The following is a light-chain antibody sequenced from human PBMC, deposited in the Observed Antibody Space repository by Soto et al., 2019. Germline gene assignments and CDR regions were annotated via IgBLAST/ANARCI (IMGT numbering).Light chain of an antibody. CDR3: QQYGSSPLT. V-gene: IGKV3-20*01. Sequence: EIVLTQSPGTLSLSPGERATLSCRASQSVSRSYLAWYQQKPGQAPRLLIYGASSRATGIPDRFSGSGSETDFTLTMSRLEPEDFAVYYCQQYGSSPLTFGGGTKVEIK. CDR2: GAS. CDR1: QSVSRSY. J-gene: IGKJ4*01.